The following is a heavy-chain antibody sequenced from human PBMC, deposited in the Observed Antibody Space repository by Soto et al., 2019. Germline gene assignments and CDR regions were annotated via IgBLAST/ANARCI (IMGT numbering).Heavy chain of an antibody. CDR2: IITIFGTA. J-gene: IGHJ5*02. CDR3: ARGVWSGYSYNWFDH. V-gene: IGHV1-69*01. D-gene: IGHD3-3*01. CDR1: VGTFSSYA. Sequence: QVQLVQSGAEVKKTGSSVKVSCKASVGTFSSYAISWMRQAPGQGLEWMGGIITIFGTANYAKKFQSRVTITADESTRTAYMELSSLRSEATAVYYCARGVWSGYSYNWFDHWGHGTLVTVSS.